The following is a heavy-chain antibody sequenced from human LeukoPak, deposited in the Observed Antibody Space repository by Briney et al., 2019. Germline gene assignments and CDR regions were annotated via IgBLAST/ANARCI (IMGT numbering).Heavy chain of an antibody. CDR3: ARDQEYQLLYYYYYMDV. J-gene: IGHJ6*03. Sequence: GGSLRLSCAASGFTFSSYSMNWVRQAPGKGLEWVASIKQDGSEKYYVDSVKGRFTISRDNAKNSLYLQMNSLRAEDTAVYYCARDQEYQLLYYYYYMDVWGKGTTVTVSS. V-gene: IGHV3-7*01. CDR1: GFTFSSYS. D-gene: IGHD2-2*01. CDR2: IKQDGSEK.